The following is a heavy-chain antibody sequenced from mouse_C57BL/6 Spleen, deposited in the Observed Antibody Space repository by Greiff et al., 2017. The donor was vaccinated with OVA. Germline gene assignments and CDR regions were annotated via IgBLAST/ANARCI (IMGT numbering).Heavy chain of an antibody. Sequence: EVKVEESGPGLVKPSQSLSLTCSVTGYSITSGYYWNWIRQFPGNKLEWLGYISYDGSNKYNPYLKNRISLPRDNSKNQFFLTLKSVTTEDTATYYCARDLGGDYGGAYAMDYWGQGTSVTVSS. J-gene: IGHJ4*01. CDR1: GYSITSGYY. CDR2: ISYDGSN. D-gene: IGHD2-4*01. V-gene: IGHV3-6*01. CDR3: ARDLGGDYGGAYAMDY.